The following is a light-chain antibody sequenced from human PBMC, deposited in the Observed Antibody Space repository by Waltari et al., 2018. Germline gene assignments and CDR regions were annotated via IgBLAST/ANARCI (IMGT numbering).Light chain of an antibody. CDR3: SSYAGSNTLV. V-gene: IGLV2-8*01. Sequence: QSALTQPPSASGSPGQSVTISCTGTNSDVGTYNYVSWFQQHPGRAPKLLIYEVNKRPSGVPDRFPGSKSDNRAPLTVSGLQADDEAVYHCSSYAGSNTLVFGGGTKLTVL. J-gene: IGLJ2*01. CDR2: EVN. CDR1: NSDVGTYNY.